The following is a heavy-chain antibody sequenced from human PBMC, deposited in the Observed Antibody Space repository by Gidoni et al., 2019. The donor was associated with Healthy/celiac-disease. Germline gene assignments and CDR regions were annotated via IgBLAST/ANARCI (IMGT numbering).Heavy chain of an antibody. J-gene: IGHJ6*02. CDR2: INHSGST. V-gene: IGHV4-34*01. CDR1: GGSFSGYY. CDR3: ARGRGYCSGGSCYSPYYYGMDV. Sequence: QVQLQQWGAGLLKPSETLSLTCAVYGGSFSGYYWSWLRQPPGKGLAWIGEINHSGSTNYNPSLKSRGTISVDTTKNQFSLKLSSVTDADTAVYYCARGRGYCSGGSCYSPYYYGMDVWGQGTTARLL. D-gene: IGHD2-15*01.